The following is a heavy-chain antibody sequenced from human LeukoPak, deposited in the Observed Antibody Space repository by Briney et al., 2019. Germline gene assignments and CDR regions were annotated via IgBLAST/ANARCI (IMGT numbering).Heavy chain of an antibody. Sequence: GGSLKISCKGSGYSFTSYWIRLVRQMPGEGLGWMGIIYPGDSDTRYSPSFQGQVTISADKSISTAYLQWSSLKASDTAMYYCARGIQIAAFNYWGQGTLVTVSS. D-gene: IGHD6-25*01. CDR2: IYPGDSDT. CDR3: ARGIQIAAFNY. CDR1: GYSFTSYW. J-gene: IGHJ4*02. V-gene: IGHV5-51*01.